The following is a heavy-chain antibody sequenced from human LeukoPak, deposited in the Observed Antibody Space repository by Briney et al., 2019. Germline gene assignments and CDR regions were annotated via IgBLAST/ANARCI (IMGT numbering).Heavy chain of an antibody. CDR3: ARDVSDENGSASRIHLDS. V-gene: IGHV3-7*03. Sequence: GSLRLSCAASGFTFSNYWRAWVRQAPGKGLEWVANIRQDGREKNYVDSVKGRFTISRDNAKNSLILQMNRLRAEDTAVYYCARDVSDENGSASRIHLDSWGQGTLVSVSS. CDR1: GFTFSNYW. D-gene: IGHD6-6*01. CDR2: IRQDGREK. J-gene: IGHJ4*02.